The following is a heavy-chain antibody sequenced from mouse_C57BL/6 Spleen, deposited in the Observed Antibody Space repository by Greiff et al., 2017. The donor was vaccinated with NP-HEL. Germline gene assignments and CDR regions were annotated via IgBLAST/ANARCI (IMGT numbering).Heavy chain of an antibody. D-gene: IGHD4-1*01. CDR1: GFTFSSYG. Sequence: EVTLVESGGDLVKPGGSLKLSCAASGFTFSSYGMSWVRQTPDKSLEWVATISSGGSYTYYPDSVKGRFTISRDNARNTRYLQMGSLKSEDTAMYYCARVWDGWFAYWGQGTLVTVSA. V-gene: IGHV5-6*02. CDR2: ISSGGSYT. J-gene: IGHJ3*01. CDR3: ARVWDGWFAY.